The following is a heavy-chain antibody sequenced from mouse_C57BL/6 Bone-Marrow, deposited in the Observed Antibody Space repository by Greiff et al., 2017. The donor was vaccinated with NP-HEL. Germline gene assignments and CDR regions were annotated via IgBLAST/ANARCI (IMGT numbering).Heavy chain of an antibody. CDR1: GFTFSSYG. Sequence: EVKLMESGGDLVKPGGSLKLSCAASGFTFSSYGMSWVRQTPDKRLEWVATISSGGSYTYYPDSVKGRFTISRDNAKNTLYLQMSSLKSEDTAMYYCAGGWLPRYFDVWGTGTTVTVSS. CDR3: AGGWLPRYFDV. CDR2: ISSGGSYT. J-gene: IGHJ1*03. V-gene: IGHV5-6*02. D-gene: IGHD2-2*01.